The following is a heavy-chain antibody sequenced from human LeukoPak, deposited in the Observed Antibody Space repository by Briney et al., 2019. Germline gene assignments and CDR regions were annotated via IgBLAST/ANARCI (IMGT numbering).Heavy chain of an antibody. D-gene: IGHD1-26*01. J-gene: IGHJ4*02. CDR2: ISNKGGST. V-gene: IGHV3-64D*09. CDR1: GFTFSSYG. CDR3: VKSGTWADFDS. Sequence: GESLKISCSASGFTFSSYGMHWVRQAPGKGLEYVSGISNKGGSTYYADSVKGRFTISRDNSKNTLHLQMSSLRADDTAVYYCVKSGTWADFDSWGQGTLVTVSS.